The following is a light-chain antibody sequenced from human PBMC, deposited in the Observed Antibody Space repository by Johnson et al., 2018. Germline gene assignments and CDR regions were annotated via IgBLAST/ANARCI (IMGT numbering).Light chain of an antibody. J-gene: IGLJ1*01. CDR2: ENN. CDR3: GTWDSSLSAGNV. Sequence: SVLTQPPSVSAAPGQKVPISCSGSSSNIGNNYVSWYQQLPGTAPKLLIYENNKRPSGIPDRFSGSKSGTSATLGITGLQTGDEADYYCGTWDSSLSAGNVVGTGTKVTVL. V-gene: IGLV1-51*02. CDR1: SSNIGNNY.